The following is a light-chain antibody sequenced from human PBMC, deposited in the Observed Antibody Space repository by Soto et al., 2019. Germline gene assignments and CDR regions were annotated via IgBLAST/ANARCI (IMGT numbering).Light chain of an antibody. V-gene: IGLV3-25*02. CDR1: ALLKQY. CDR3: QSADSSGTYV. J-gene: IGLJ1*01. Sequence: SYELTQPPSVSVSPGQTARITCSGDALLKQYAYWYQQRPGQAPVLVIYKDTERPSGIPERFSGSSSGTTVTLTISGVQAEDEADYYCQSADSSGTYVFGSGTKV. CDR2: KDT.